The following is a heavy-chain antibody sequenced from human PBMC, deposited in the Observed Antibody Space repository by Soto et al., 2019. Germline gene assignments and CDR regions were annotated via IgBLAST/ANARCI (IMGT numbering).Heavy chain of an antibody. D-gene: IGHD3-10*01. J-gene: IGHJ6*02. CDR2: TYYRSKWYN. Sequence: PSQTLSLTCATSGDSVSSNSAAWNWIRQSPSRGLEWLGRTYYRSKWYNDYAVSVKSRITINPDTSKNQFSLQLNSVTPEDTAVYYCARGRGYYGSGVFLGTHSRYYGTDVWGQGXTVTVYS. CDR3: ARGRGYYGSGVFLGTHSRYYGTDV. CDR1: GDSVSSNSAA. V-gene: IGHV6-1*01.